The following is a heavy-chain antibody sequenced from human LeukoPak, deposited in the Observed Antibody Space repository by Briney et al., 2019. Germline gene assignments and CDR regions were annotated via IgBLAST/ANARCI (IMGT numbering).Heavy chain of an antibody. CDR1: GGSISSGGYY. J-gene: IGHJ4*02. V-gene: IGHV4-31*02. CDR3: AGGRDFLNGCYPAPGY. CDR2: IYYSGNT. Sequence: SQTLCLTCTVSGGSISSGGYYWSWIRQHPGKGLEWIGYIYYSGNTYYNPSLKSRLTISLDTSKNQFSLKLRSVTAADTAVYYCAGGRDFLNGCYPAPGYWGQGTLVTVSS. D-gene: IGHD3/OR15-3a*01.